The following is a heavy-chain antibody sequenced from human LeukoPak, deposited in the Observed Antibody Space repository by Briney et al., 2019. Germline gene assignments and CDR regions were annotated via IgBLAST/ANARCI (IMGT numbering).Heavy chain of an antibody. CDR2: ISYDGSNK. V-gene: IGHV3-30-3*01. D-gene: IGHD3-22*01. J-gene: IGHJ4*02. CDR3: AIYDSSGYYNY. Sequence: PGGSLRLSCAASGFTFSSYAMHWVRQAPGKGLEWVAVISYDGSNKYYADSVKGRFTISRDNSKNTLYLQMNSLRAEDTAVYYCAIYDSSGYYNYWGQGTLVTVSS. CDR1: GFTFSSYA.